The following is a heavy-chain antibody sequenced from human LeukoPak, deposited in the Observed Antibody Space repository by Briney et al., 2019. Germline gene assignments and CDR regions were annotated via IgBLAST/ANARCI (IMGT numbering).Heavy chain of an antibody. Sequence: GGSLRLSCAASGFTFSSYEMKWVRQAPGKGLEWVSYISSSGSVIYYADSVKGRFTISRDNAKNSLYLQMNSLRAEDTAVYYCARDNRGNDYWGQGTLVTVSS. CDR1: GFTFSSYE. CDR3: ARDNRGNDY. J-gene: IGHJ4*02. CDR2: ISSSGSVI. V-gene: IGHV3-48*03. D-gene: IGHD1-14*01.